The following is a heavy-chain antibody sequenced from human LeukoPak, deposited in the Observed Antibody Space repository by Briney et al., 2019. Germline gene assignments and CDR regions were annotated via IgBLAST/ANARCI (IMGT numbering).Heavy chain of an antibody. CDR3: ARASYDSGSYYLGAGARADY. J-gene: IGHJ4*02. CDR2: ISSGSTTI. V-gene: IGHV3-48*01. CDR1: GFIFSTYD. D-gene: IGHD3-22*01. Sequence: GGSLRLSCATPGFIFSTYDMNWARQAPGKGLEWVSYISSGSTTIYYAGSVEGRFTISRDNAKNSLYLQLNSLRAEDTAVYYCARASYDSGSYYLGAGARADYWGQGTLVTVSS.